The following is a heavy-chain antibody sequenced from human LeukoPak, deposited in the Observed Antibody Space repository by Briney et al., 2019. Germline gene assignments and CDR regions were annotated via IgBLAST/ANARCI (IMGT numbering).Heavy chain of an antibody. Sequence: SGGSLRLSRAASGFTLSNYDMNWVRQAPGKGLEWVSSISTSSRYIYYKDSVRGRFTISRDNSLYLEMNSLSPDDTAVYYCARGVEPLAANTLAYWGQGTLVTVSS. V-gene: IGHV3-21*04. CDR1: GFTLSNYD. CDR2: ISTSSRYI. J-gene: IGHJ4*02. CDR3: ARGVEPLAANTLAY. D-gene: IGHD1-14*01.